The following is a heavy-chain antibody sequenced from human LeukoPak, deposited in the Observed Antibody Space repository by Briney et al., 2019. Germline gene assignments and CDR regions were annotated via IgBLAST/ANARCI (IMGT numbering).Heavy chain of an antibody. J-gene: IGHJ5*02. V-gene: IGHV3-74*01. CDR1: GFTFSSYW. Sequence: GGSLRLSCAASGFTFSSYWMNWVRQAPGKGLVWVSRIASDGSSTTYADSVKGRFSISRDNAKNTLYLQMNSLRAEDTAVYYCARDPNLSHYYDSSGYYPNRFDPWGQGTLVTVSS. CDR3: ARDPNLSHYYDSSGYYPNRFDP. CDR2: IASDGSST. D-gene: IGHD3-22*01.